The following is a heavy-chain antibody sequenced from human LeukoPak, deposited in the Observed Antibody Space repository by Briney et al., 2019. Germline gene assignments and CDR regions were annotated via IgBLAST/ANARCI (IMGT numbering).Heavy chain of an antibody. CDR3: ASCIAAAGTFLAFDI. Sequence: GGSLRLSCAASGFTFSSYSMNWVHQAPGKGLEWVSSISSSSSYIYYADSVKGRFTISRDNAKNSLYLQMNSLRAEDTAVYYCASCIAAAGTFLAFDIWGQGTMVTVSS. D-gene: IGHD6-13*01. V-gene: IGHV3-21*01. CDR2: ISSSSSYI. J-gene: IGHJ3*02. CDR1: GFTFSSYS.